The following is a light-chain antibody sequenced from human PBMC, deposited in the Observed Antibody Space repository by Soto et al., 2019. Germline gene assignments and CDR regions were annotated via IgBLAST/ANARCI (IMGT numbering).Light chain of an antibody. V-gene: IGLV3-21*02. J-gene: IGLJ1*01. CDR1: NIGSKS. Sequence: SYDLTQPPSVSVAPGQTARITCGGNNIGSKSVHWYQQKPGQAPVLVVYDASDRPSGIPERFSGSNSGNTATLTISRVEAGDEADYYCQVWDSSSDHPVFGIGTKVTV. CDR3: QVWDSSSDHPV. CDR2: DAS.